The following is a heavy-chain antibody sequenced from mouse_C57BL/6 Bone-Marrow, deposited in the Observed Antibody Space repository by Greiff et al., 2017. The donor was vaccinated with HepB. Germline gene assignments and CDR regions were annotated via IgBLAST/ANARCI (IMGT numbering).Heavy chain of an antibody. J-gene: IGHJ1*03. Sequence: QVQLQQSGAELARPGASVKLSCKASGYTFTSYGISWVKQRTGQGLEWIGEIYPRRGNTYYNEKFKGKATLTADKSSSTAYMELRSLTSEDSAVYVCARRALYYYGSSHWYFDVWGTGTTVTVSS. CDR1: GYTFTSYG. D-gene: IGHD1-1*01. CDR3: ARRALYYYGSSHWYFDV. V-gene: IGHV1-81*01. CDR2: IYPRRGNT.